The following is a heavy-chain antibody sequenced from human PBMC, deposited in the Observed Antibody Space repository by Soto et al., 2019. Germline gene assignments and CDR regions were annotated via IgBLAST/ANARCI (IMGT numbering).Heavy chain of an antibody. Sequence: GGSLRLSCAASGFTFSGSAMHWVRQASGKGLEWVGRIRSKANSYATAYAASVKGRFTISRDDSKNTAYLQMNSLKTEDTAVYYCRGVATDGDFDYWGQGTLVTVSS. CDR3: RGVATDGDFDY. D-gene: IGHD5-12*01. CDR2: IRSKANSYAT. V-gene: IGHV3-73*01. CDR1: GFTFSGSA. J-gene: IGHJ4*02.